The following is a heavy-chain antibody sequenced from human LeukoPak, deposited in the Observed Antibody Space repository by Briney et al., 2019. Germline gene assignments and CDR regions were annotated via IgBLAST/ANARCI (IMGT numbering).Heavy chain of an antibody. J-gene: IGHJ6*03. CDR3: ARDLLDYYYYYMDV. D-gene: IGHD2/OR15-2a*01. Sequence: SETLSLTCTVSGGSISSYYWSWIRQPAGKGLEWIGRIYTSGSTNYNPSLKSRVTMSVDTSKNQFSLKLSSVTAADTAVYYCARDLLDYYYYYMDVWGKGTTVTVSS. CDR1: GGSISSYY. CDR2: IYTSGST. V-gene: IGHV4-4*07.